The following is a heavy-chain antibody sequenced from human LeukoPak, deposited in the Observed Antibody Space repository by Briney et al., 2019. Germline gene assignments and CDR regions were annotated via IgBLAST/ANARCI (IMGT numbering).Heavy chain of an antibody. D-gene: IGHD5-18*01. CDR3: ARDRGYSYGYPHYYYYYMDV. CDR1: GGSISSYY. J-gene: IGHJ6*03. CDR2: IYYSGST. V-gene: IGHV4-59*12. Sequence: PSETLSLTCTVSGGSISSYYWSWIRQPPGKGLEWIGYIYYSGSTNYNPSLKSRVTISVDTSKNQFSLKLSSVTAADTAVYYCARDRGYSYGYPHYYYYYMDVWGKGTTVTISS.